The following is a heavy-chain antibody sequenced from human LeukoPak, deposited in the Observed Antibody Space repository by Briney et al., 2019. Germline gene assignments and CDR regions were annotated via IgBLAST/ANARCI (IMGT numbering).Heavy chain of an antibody. D-gene: IGHD6-6*01. V-gene: IGHV3-23*01. J-gene: IGHJ3*02. CDR1: GFTFSSQA. Sequence: GGSLRLSCAASGFTFSSQAMSWVRQAPGKGLEWVSGISGSGASTYYPDSAKGRFTNSRDNSKSTLYLQMNSLRAEDTAVYYCAKDMWSSSTNAFNIWGQGTMVTVSS. CDR3: AKDMWSSSTNAFNI. CDR2: ISGSGAST.